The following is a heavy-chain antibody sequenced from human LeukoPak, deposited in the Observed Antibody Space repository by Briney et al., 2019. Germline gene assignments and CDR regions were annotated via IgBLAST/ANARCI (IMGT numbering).Heavy chain of an antibody. D-gene: IGHD3-22*01. CDR1: GFTFSSYS. CDR3: ARIDTYYYDSSGYYSAFDI. V-gene: IGHV3-48*01. CDR2: IGSSSAII. Sequence: GGSLRLSCAASGFTFSSYSMNWVRQAPGKGLEWVSYIGSSSAIIDYADSVKGRFTISRDNAKNSLYLQMNSLRAEDTALYYCARIDTYYYDSSGYYSAFDIWGQGTIVTVSS. J-gene: IGHJ3*02.